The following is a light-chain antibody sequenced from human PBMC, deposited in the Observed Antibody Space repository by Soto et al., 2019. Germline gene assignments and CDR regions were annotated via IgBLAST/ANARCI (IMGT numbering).Light chain of an antibody. V-gene: IGKV3-15*01. CDR3: QQYSDWPIT. J-gene: IGKJ5*01. CDR1: QSVSDN. Sequence: ELIMTQSPATLSVSPGERVTLSCRASQSVSDNVAWYQQRPGQSPRLLMHSASARAAGLPARFSGSGSGTEFSLSIHSLQSEDFAVYFCQQYSDWPITFGQGTRL. CDR2: SAS.